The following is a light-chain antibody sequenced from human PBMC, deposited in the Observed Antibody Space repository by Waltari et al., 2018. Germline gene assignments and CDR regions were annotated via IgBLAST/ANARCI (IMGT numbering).Light chain of an antibody. CDR1: SSNIGAGYD. J-gene: IGLJ2*01. CDR2: GNS. Sequence: QSVLTQPPSVSGAPGQRVTISCPGSSSNIGAGYDVNWYQQLPGKVPKLLIYGNSNRPSGGPDRICGSKSGTSASLAITGLQAEDEADDYCQSYDSSLGGSVFGGGTKLTVL. CDR3: QSYDSSLGGSV. V-gene: IGLV1-40*01.